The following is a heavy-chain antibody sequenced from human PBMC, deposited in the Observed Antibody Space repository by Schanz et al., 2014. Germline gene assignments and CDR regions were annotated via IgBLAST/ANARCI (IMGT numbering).Heavy chain of an antibody. CDR3: AASSGWHPSTDY. J-gene: IGHJ4*02. CDR1: GFTFSSYW. Sequence: EVHLLESGGGLVPPGGSLRLSCAASGFTFSSYWMHWVRQVPGKGLVWVARINSVGSNTDYADSVTGRFTISRDNAKSSLYLQMNSLRVEDTAVYYCAASSGWHPSTDYWGQGTLVTVSS. V-gene: IGHV3-74*02. D-gene: IGHD6-19*01. CDR2: INSVGSNT.